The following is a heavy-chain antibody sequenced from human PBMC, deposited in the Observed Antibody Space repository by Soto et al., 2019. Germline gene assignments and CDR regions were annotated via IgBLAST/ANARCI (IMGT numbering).Heavy chain of an antibody. Sequence: EVQLVESGGGLVQPGGSLRLSCAASGFTVSSNYMSWVRQAPGKGLEWVSVIYSGGSTYYADSVKGRFTISRDNSXNTLYLQMNSLRAEDTAVYYCARDYGGNSADWFDPWGQGTLVTVSS. D-gene: IGHD4-17*01. V-gene: IGHV3-66*01. J-gene: IGHJ5*02. CDR1: GFTVSSNY. CDR2: IYSGGST. CDR3: ARDYGGNSADWFDP.